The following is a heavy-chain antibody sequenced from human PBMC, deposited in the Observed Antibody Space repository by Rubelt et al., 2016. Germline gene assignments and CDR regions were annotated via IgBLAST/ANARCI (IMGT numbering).Heavy chain of an antibody. V-gene: IGHV3-30*18. D-gene: IGHD3-3*01. CDR2: ISYDGSNK. CDR3: AKDGGYYDFWSGRSKYYYYGMDV. Sequence: GLEWVAVISYDGSNKYYADSVKGRFTISRDNSKNTLYLQMNSLRAEDTAVYYCAKDGGYYDFWSGRSKYYYYGMDVWGQGTTVTVSS. J-gene: IGHJ6*02.